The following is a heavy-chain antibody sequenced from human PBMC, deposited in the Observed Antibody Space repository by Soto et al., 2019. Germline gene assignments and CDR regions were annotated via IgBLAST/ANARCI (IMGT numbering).Heavy chain of an antibody. CDR2: IYYSGST. D-gene: IGHD3-16*02. V-gene: IGHV4-59*01. J-gene: IGHJ4*02. CDR1: GGSISSYY. Sequence: QVQLQESGPGLVKPSETLSLTCTVSGGSISSYYWSWIRQPPGKGLEWIGYIYYSGSTNYNPSLKIRVTISVDTSKNQFSLKLSSVTAADTAVYYCARSPVFGGVIVVDYWGQGTLVTVSS. CDR3: ARSPVFGGVIVVDY.